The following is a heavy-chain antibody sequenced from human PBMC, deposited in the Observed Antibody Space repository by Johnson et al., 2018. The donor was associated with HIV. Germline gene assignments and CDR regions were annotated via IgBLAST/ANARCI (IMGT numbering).Heavy chain of an antibody. CDR2: ISYDGSNK. V-gene: IGHV3-30*04. Sequence: QVQLVESGGGVVQPGRSLRLSCAASGFTFSSYAMHWVRQAPGNGLEWVAVISYDGSNKYYADSVKGRFTISRDNSKNTLYLQMNSLRAEDTAVYYCARNRISLWFREGAFDIWGQGTMVTVSS. D-gene: IGHD3-10*01. CDR1: GFTFSSYA. CDR3: ARNRISLWFREGAFDI. J-gene: IGHJ3*02.